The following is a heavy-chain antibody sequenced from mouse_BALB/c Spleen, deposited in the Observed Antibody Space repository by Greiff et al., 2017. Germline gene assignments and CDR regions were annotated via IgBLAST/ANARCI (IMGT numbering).Heavy chain of an antibody. CDR1: GYAFTNYL. CDR2: INPGSGGT. Sequence: VKLMESGAELVRPGTSVKVSCKASGYAFTNYLIEWVKQRPGQGLEWIGVINPGSGGTNYNEKFKGKATLTADKSSSTAYMQLSSLTSDDSAVYFCARGPRAYWGQGTLVTVSA. J-gene: IGHJ3*01. V-gene: IGHV1-54*01. CDR3: ARGPRAY.